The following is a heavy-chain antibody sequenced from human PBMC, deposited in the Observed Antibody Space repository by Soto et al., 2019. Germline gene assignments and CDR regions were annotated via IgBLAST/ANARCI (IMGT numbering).Heavy chain of an antibody. J-gene: IGHJ4*02. V-gene: IGHV3-30*18. CDR3: AKVEIGGSYDY. Sequence: QVQLVESGGGVVQPGRSLRLSCAASGFTFSSYGMHWVRQAPGKGLERVAVISYDGSNKYYADSVKGRFTISRDNSKNTLYLQMNSLRAEDTAVYYCAKVEIGGSYDYWGQGTLVTVSS. D-gene: IGHD1-26*01. CDR2: ISYDGSNK. CDR1: GFTFSSYG.